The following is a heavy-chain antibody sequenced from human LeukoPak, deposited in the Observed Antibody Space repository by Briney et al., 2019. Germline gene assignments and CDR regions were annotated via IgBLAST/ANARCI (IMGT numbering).Heavy chain of an antibody. J-gene: IGHJ4*02. D-gene: IGHD2-2*01. V-gene: IGHV4-59*01. CDR1: GGSISSYY. CDR3: ARHCSSTSCYAFDY. CDR2: IYYSGST. Sequence: SETLSLTCTVSGGSISSYYWSWIRQPPGKGLEWIGYIYYSGSTNYNPSLKSRVTISVDTSKNQFSLKLGSVTAADTAVYYCARHCSSTSCYAFDYWGQGTLVTVSS.